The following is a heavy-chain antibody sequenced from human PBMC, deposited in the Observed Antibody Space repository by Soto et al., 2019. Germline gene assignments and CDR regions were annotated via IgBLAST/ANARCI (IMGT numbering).Heavy chain of an antibody. CDR1: GFTFDDYA. J-gene: IGHJ4*02. Sequence: EVQLVESGGGLVQPCRSLRLSCAASGFTFDDYAMHWFRQAPGKGLEWVSGISWNSGSVGYADSVKGRFTISRDNAKNSLYLQMNSLRAEDTAFYYCAKDLTNYDSSGHYFDFWGQGTLVTVSS. D-gene: IGHD3-22*01. V-gene: IGHV3-9*01. CDR3: AKDLTNYDSSGHYFDF. CDR2: ISWNSGSV.